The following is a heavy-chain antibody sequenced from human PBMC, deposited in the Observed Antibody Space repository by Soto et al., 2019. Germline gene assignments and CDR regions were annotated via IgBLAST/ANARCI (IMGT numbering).Heavy chain of an antibody. D-gene: IGHD2-8*01. CDR2: ISGYNGDT. CDR1: DYTFTRYG. Sequence: QGQLVQSRAELKKPGASVKVSCKASDYTFTRYGISWVRQAPGQGLEWMGWISGYNGDTNYAQKLQVRGPMTLDTSTTTAYMELRSLTSDDTAVYYCAKNGQPPYYYYGMDVWGQGTTVTVSS. CDR3: AKNGQPPYYYYGMDV. V-gene: IGHV1-18*01. J-gene: IGHJ6*02.